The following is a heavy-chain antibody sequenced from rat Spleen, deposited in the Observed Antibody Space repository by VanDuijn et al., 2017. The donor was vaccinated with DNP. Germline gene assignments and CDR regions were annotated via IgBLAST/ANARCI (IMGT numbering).Heavy chain of an antibody. V-gene: IGHV2S12*01. J-gene: IGHJ4*01. CDR2: ISSGGST. D-gene: IGHD1-6*01. CDR1: GSSLSSYG. CDR3: ARVGRTTDAMDA. Sequence: QVQLKESGPGLVQPSQTLSLTCTVSGSSLSSYGVTWVRQPPGKGLEWIAAISSGGSTYYNSALKSRLTISKDTSKSQVFLKMNSLQTEDTATYYCARVGRTTDAMDAWGQGTSVTVSS.